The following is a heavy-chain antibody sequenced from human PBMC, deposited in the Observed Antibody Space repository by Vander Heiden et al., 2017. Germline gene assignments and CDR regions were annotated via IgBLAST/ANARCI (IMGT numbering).Heavy chain of an antibody. Sequence: TFSSYAMNWVRQAPGKGLEWVAVILYDGSKKYYADSVKGRFTISRDNSKNTLFLQMNSLRAEDTAVYYCARGDYGDTAFGYWGLGTLVTVSS. J-gene: IGHJ4*02. CDR2: ILYDGSKK. CDR1: TFSSYA. D-gene: IGHD4-17*01. V-gene: IGHV3-30*01. CDR3: ARGDYGDTAFGY.